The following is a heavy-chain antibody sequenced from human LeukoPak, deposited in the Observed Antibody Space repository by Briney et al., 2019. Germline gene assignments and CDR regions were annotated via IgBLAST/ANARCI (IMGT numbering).Heavy chain of an antibody. D-gene: IGHD2-21*02. CDR1: GFTFSSYS. J-gene: IGHJ4*02. CDR2: ISSSSSYI. Sequence: PGGSLRLSCAASGFTFSSYSMNWVRQAPGKGLEWVSSISSSSSYIYYADSVKGRFTISRDNAKNSLYLQMNSLRAEDTAVYYCARDALFFIPGTANPRYFDYWGQGTLVTVSS. CDR3: ARDALFFIPGTANPRYFDY. V-gene: IGHV3-21*01.